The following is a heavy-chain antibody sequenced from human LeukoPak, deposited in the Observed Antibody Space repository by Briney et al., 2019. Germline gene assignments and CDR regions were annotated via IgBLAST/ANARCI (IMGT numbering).Heavy chain of an antibody. D-gene: IGHD3-22*01. CDR3: AKDTVLRRYYYDSSGYPDY. J-gene: IGHJ4*02. V-gene: IGHV3-30*02. Sequence: GGSLRLSCAASGFTFSSYGMHWVRQAPGKGLEWVAFIRYDGSNKYYADSVKGRFTISRDNSKNTLYLQMNSLRAEDTAVYYCAKDTVLRRYYYDSSGYPDYWGQGTLVTVSS. CDR2: IRYDGSNK. CDR1: GFTFSSYG.